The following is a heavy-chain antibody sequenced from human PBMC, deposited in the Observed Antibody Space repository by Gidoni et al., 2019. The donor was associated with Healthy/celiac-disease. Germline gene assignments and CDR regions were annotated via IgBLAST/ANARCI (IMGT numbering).Heavy chain of an antibody. CDR3: TSLVGAPGY. J-gene: IGHJ4*02. Sequence: EVQLVESGGGLVQPGGSLKLSCAASGFTFSGSAMHWVRQASGKGLEWVGRIRSKANSYATAYAASVKGRFTISRDDSKNTAYLQMNSLKTEDTAVYYCTSLVGAPGYWGQGTLVTVSS. D-gene: IGHD1-26*01. CDR1: GFTFSGSA. V-gene: IGHV3-73*02. CDR2: IRSKANSYAT.